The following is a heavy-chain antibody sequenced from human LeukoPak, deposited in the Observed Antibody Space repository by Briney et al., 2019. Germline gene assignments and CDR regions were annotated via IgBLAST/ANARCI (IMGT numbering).Heavy chain of an antibody. CDR2: IYYSGST. Sequence: SETLSLTCTVSGGSISSYYWSWIRQPPGKGLEWIGYIYYSGSTNYNPSLKSRVTISVDTSKNQFSLKLSSVTAADTAVYYCARGITMVRGAEPYNFDYWGQGTLVTVSS. CDR3: ARGITMVRGAEPYNFDY. CDR1: GGSISSYY. D-gene: IGHD3-10*01. V-gene: IGHV4-59*01. J-gene: IGHJ4*02.